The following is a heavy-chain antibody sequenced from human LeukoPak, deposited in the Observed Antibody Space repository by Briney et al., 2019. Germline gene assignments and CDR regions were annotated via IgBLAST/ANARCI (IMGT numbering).Heavy chain of an antibody. Sequence: PGGSLRLSCAASGFTFSSYEMNWVRQAPGKGLEWVSYISSSGSTIYYADSVKGRFTISRDNAKNSLYLQMNSPRAEDTAVYYCASIVPAAIGWYFDYWGQGTLVTVSS. CDR3: ASIVPAAIGWYFDY. V-gene: IGHV3-48*03. J-gene: IGHJ4*02. CDR2: ISSSGSTI. CDR1: GFTFSSYE. D-gene: IGHD2-2*02.